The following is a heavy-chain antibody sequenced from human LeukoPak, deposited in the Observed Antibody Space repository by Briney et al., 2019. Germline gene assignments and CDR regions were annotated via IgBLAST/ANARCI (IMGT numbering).Heavy chain of an antibody. D-gene: IGHD3-10*01. CDR3: AREDYYGSGSLGFDP. Sequence: ASVKVSCKASGYTFTSYYMHWVRQAPGQGLEWMGIINPSGGSTSYAQEFQGRVTMTRDTSTSTVYMELSSLRSEDTAVYYCAREDYYGSGSLGFDPWGQGTLVTVSS. J-gene: IGHJ5*02. CDR1: GYTFTSYY. CDR2: INPSGGST. V-gene: IGHV1-46*01.